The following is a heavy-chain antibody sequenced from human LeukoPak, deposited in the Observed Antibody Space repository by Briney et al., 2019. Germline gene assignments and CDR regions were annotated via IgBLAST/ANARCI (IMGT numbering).Heavy chain of an antibody. CDR2: IYSGGTT. Sequence: GGSLRLSCAASGFTVSSNYMSWVRQAPGKGLEWVSVIYSGGTTYYGDSVQGRFTISRDNSKNTLYLQMHSLRAEDTAVYYCARTTATPSSYYYYGMDVWGQGTTVTVSS. D-gene: IGHD2-15*01. CDR3: ARTTATPSSYYYYGMDV. CDR1: GFTVSSNY. J-gene: IGHJ6*02. V-gene: IGHV3-53*01.